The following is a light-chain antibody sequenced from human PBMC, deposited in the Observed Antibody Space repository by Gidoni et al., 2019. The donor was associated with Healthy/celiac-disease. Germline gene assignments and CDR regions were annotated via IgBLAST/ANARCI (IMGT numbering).Light chain of an antibody. V-gene: IGKV1-39*01. CDR1: QSISSS. CDR2: AAS. CDR3: QQSYSTPLFT. Sequence: DIQMTQPPSSLSASVGDRVTITCRASQSISSSLNWYQQKPGKAPKLLIYAASSLQSGVPSRFSGSGSGTDFTLTISSLKPEDFATDYCQQSYSTPLFTFGPGTKVDIK. J-gene: IGKJ3*01.